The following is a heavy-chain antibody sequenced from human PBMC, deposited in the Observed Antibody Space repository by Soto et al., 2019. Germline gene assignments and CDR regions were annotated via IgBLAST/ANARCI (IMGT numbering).Heavy chain of an antibody. CDR3: AKNLGAPGDV. D-gene: IGHD7-27*01. J-gene: IGHJ1*01. V-gene: IGHV3-30*18. CDR2: ISYDGGNQ. CDR1: GFAFSTSD. Sequence: QVRLVESGGGVVLPGRPLSLSCAASGFAFSTSDIHWVRQAPGKGLEWVALISYDGGNQYYADYVKGRFTITRDNSKSTLYLQMNCLSTEDTASYYCAKNLGAPGDVWGHGTLVTVSS.